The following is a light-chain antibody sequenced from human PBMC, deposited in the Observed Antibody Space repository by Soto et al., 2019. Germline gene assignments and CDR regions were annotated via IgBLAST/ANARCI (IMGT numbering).Light chain of an antibody. V-gene: IGKV1-5*03. J-gene: IGKJ2*01. Sequence: DIQMTQSPSTLSASVGDRVTITCRASQSISSWLAWYQQKPGKAPNLLIYKASSLESGVPSRFSGSGSGTEFTLTISSLQPDDFATYYYQQCNSSSPYTCGQGPKLEIE. CDR3: QQCNSSSPYT. CDR1: QSISSW. CDR2: KAS.